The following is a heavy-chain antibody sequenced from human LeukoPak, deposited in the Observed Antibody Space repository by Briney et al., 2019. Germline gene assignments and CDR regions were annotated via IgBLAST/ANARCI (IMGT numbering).Heavy chain of an antibody. CDR1: GFTFSSYG. V-gene: IGHV3-30*18. D-gene: IGHD1-26*01. Sequence: GGSLRLSCAASGFTFSSYGMHWVRQAPGKGLEWVAVISYDGSNKYYADSVKGRFTISRDNSKNSLYLQMNSLRAEDTALYYCAKGPGGVVGALESMDVWGQGTTVTVSS. CDR2: ISYDGSNK. J-gene: IGHJ6*02. CDR3: AKGPGGVVGALESMDV.